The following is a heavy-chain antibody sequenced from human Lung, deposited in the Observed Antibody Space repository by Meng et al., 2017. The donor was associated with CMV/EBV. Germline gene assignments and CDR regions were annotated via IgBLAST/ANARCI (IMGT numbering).Heavy chain of an antibody. Sequence: ASVXVSCKASGHSFSGYYIHWLRQAPGQGPEWMGWISPNSGDTNYAQKFQGRVTMTRDTSTITDDMELTRRTSDDTAVYYCARAAYTSFFDFWGQGPLVTVSS. CDR2: ISPNSGDT. CDR3: ARAAYTSFFDF. CDR1: GHSFSGYY. J-gene: IGHJ4*02. D-gene: IGHD2-2*01. V-gene: IGHV1-2*02.